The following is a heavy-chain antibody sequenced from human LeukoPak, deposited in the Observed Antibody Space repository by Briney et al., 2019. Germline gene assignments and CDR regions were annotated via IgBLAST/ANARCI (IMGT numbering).Heavy chain of an antibody. V-gene: IGHV1-69*04. D-gene: IGHD4-17*01. CDR1: GGTFSNYA. CDR3: ARDSTGVTTDAFDI. CDR2: IIPILGIA. Sequence: SVKVSCKASGGTFSNYAISWVRQAPGQGLEWMGRIIPILGIANYAQKFQGRVTITADKSTSTAYMELSSLRSEDTAVYYCARDSTGVTTDAFDIWGQGTMVTVSS. J-gene: IGHJ3*02.